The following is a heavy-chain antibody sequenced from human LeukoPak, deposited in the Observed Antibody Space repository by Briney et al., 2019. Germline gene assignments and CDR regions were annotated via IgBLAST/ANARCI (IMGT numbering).Heavy chain of an antibody. Sequence: TGGSLRLSCAASGFTVSSNYMSWVRQAPGKGLEWVSVIYSGGSTYYADSVKGRFTISRDNSKNTLYLQMNGLRAEDTAVYYCARDRVGADAFDIWGQGTMVTVSS. CDR2: IYSGGST. J-gene: IGHJ3*02. CDR1: GFTVSSNY. V-gene: IGHV3-53*01. CDR3: ARDRVGADAFDI. D-gene: IGHD1-26*01.